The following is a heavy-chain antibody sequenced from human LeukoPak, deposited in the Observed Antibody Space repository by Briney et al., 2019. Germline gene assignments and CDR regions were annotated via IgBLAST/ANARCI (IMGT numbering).Heavy chain of an antibody. D-gene: IGHD4-17*01. J-gene: IGHJ6*02. CDR1: GFTFTGHF. V-gene: IGHV1-2*02. CDR2: INPSSGDT. Sequence: ASVKVSCKASGFTFTGHFMHWVRQAPGQGLEWMGWINPSSGDTNYAQKFQGRVTMTRDTSISTAYMELNRLRSDDTAVYYCARPTVTTLPNYYGLDVWGQGATVTVSS. CDR3: ARPTVTTLPNYYGLDV.